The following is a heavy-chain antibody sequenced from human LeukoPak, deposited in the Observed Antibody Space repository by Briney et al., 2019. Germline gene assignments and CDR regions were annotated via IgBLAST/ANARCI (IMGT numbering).Heavy chain of an antibody. Sequence: GGSLRLSCAASGFPFDDYAMHWVRHRPGKGLEWVSGISWNGGNIGYGDSVKGRFIISRGKAKNSLYLQMNSLRVEDTALYYCTKDMGTGMTYYYGMNVWGQGTTVTVSS. D-gene: IGHD1-1*01. CDR2: ISWNGGNI. CDR1: GFPFDDYA. V-gene: IGHV3-9*01. J-gene: IGHJ6*02. CDR3: TKDMGTGMTYYYGMNV.